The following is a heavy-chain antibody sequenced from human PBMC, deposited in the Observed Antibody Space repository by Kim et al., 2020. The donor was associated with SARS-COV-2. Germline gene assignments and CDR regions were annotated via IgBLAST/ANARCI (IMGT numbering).Heavy chain of an antibody. CDR3: AKEGTSGTFPDY. Sequence: YYVHSVKGRFTISRDKSKNTLFLHMFALGDEDTAVYYCAKEGTSGTFPDYWGQGTLVTVSS. D-gene: IGHD3-10*01. J-gene: IGHJ4*02. V-gene: IGHV3-30*02.